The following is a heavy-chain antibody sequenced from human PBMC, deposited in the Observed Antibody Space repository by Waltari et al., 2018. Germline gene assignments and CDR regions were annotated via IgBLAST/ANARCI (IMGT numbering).Heavy chain of an antibody. J-gene: IGHJ4*02. CDR1: GYTFTNHA. CDR2: INGGSGDT. V-gene: IGHV1-3*01. Sequence: QVQLVQSGAEVRKPGASVIISCKASGYTFTNHAMHWVRQTTGQRLEWMGRINGGSGDTKYSQNFQGRVSITRDTSANTAYMELRSLTSEDTALYYCASWAGVGTFNPPFDYWGQGTLVTVSS. D-gene: IGHD1-26*01. CDR3: ASWAGVGTFNPPFDY.